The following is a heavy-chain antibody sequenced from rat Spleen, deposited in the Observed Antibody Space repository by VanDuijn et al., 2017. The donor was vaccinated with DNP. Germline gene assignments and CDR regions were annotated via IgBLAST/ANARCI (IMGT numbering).Heavy chain of an antibody. V-gene: IGHV3-1*01. CDR1: GYSITSNY. CDR3: ARWSNFFDY. Sequence: EVQLQESGPGLVKPSQSLSLTCSVTGYSITSNYWGWIRQFPGNKMEYIGHITYSGSTNYNPSLKSRISITRDTSKNQFFLQLSSVTPEDTATYYCARWSNFFDYWGHGVMVTVSS. J-gene: IGHJ2*01. CDR2: ITYSGST.